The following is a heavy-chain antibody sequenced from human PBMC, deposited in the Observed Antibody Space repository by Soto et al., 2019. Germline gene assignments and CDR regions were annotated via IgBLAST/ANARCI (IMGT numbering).Heavy chain of an antibody. Sequence: SVKVSCKASGYTFSNYGIHWVRQTPGQGFEWMGGFSPIFGATNYAQSFLDRVTIATDDFMSTVSLELNNLRSEDTAVYYCGRGVTRGSFPPFDPWGQGTLVTVSS. CDR3: GRGVTRGSFPPFDP. J-gene: IGHJ5*02. D-gene: IGHD1-26*01. V-gene: IGHV1-69*05. CDR2: FSPIFGAT. CDR1: GYTFSNYG.